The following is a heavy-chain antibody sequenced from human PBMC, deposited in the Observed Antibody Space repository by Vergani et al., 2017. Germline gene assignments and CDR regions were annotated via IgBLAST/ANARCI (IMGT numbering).Heavy chain of an antibody. CDR3: SRYGTDIFVSSIDYSHLLYY. V-gene: IGHV3-30*03. J-gene: IGHJ4*02. CDR1: GFWFKNFA. CDR2: ISKDGTYD. Sequence: QVRLVESGGGVVQPGRSLTLTCSASGFWFKNFAMHWVRQAPGKGLEWVATISKDGTYDYYEPSVRGRVAVSRDNFNNTMYLQMNMLTTDDTAVYFCSRYGTDIFVSSIDYSHLLYYWGQGILVTVSS. D-gene: IGHD3-22*01.